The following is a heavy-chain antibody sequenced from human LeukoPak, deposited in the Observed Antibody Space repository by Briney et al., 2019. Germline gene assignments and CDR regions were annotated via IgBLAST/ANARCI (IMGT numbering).Heavy chain of an antibody. CDR1: GGSISSGGYY. Sequence: SETPSLTCTVSGGSISSGGYYWSWIRQHPGKGLEWIGYIYYSGSTYYNPSLKSRVTISVDTSKNQFSLKLSSVTAADTAVYYCARDYYGSGSYDIWGQGTMVTVSS. CDR3: ARDYYGSGSYDI. CDR2: IYYSGST. J-gene: IGHJ3*02. D-gene: IGHD3-10*01. V-gene: IGHV4-31*03.